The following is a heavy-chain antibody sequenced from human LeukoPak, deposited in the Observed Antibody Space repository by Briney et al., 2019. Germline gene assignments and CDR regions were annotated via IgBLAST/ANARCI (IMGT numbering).Heavy chain of an antibody. J-gene: IGHJ6*02. CDR1: GFNLRTYW. CDR2: INGEGSRI. CDR3: ARDPGYYYYGMDV. V-gene: IGHV3-74*01. Sequence: GGSLRLSCAVTGFNLRTYWIHWVRHSPGRGLEWVARINGEGSRISYADSVRGRFTISRDNAKNTAYLQMNSLRAEDTAPYYCARDPGYYYYGMDVWGQGTTVVVSS.